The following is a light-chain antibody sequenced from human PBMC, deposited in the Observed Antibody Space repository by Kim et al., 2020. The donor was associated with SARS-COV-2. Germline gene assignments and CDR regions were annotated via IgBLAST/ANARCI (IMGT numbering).Light chain of an antibody. J-gene: IGKJ1*01. CDR1: QDINTW. V-gene: IGKV1-12*01. CDR3: QQANSFPPWT. Sequence: IQFTQSPSSVSASVGDRVTITCRASQDINTWLGWYQQKPGKAPKLLIYGASNVQSGVPSRFSGSGSGTDFTLTISRLQPDDCATYYCQQANSFPPWTFGQGAKVDIK. CDR2: GAS.